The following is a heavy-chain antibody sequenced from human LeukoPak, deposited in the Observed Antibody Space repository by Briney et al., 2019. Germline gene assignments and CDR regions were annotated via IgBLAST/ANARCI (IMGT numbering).Heavy chain of an antibody. D-gene: IGHD3-9*01. Sequence: GASAKVSCKASGYTFTSYGISWVRQAPGQGLEWMGWISAYNGNTNYAQKLQGRVTMTTDTSTSTAYMELRSLRSDDTAVYYCARDSFDWLLNEYYFDYWGQGTLVTVSS. J-gene: IGHJ4*02. V-gene: IGHV1-18*01. CDR3: ARDSFDWLLNEYYFDY. CDR1: GYTFTSYG. CDR2: ISAYNGNT.